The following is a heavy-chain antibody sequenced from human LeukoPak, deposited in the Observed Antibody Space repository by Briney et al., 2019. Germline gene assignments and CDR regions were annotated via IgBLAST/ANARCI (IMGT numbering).Heavy chain of an antibody. CDR3: VRPDDNSFDF. D-gene: IGHD3-9*01. CDR2: TYYRSKWYN. J-gene: IGHJ3*01. Sequence: SQTLSLTCAISGDSVSSNSAAWNWIRQSPSRGLEWLGRTYYRSKWYNDYAVSVKSRITINPDTSKNQFSLKLSSVTAADTAVYYCVRPDDNSFDFWGQGTMVTVSS. V-gene: IGHV6-1*01. CDR1: GDSVSSNSAA.